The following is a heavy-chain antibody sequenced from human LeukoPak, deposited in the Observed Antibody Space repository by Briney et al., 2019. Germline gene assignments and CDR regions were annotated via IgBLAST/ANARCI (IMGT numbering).Heavy chain of an antibody. CDR2: IYYSGST. V-gene: IGHV4-31*03. CDR3: ARDRGFCSGDSCYPRYFQH. D-gene: IGHD2-15*01. Sequence: PSQTLSLTCTVSGGSISSGGYYWSWIRQHPGKGLEWIGYIYYSGSTYYNPSLKSRVTISVDTSKNQFSLKLSSVTAADTAVYYCARDRGFCSGDSCYPRYFQHWGQGTLVTVSS. CDR1: GGSISSGGYY. J-gene: IGHJ1*01.